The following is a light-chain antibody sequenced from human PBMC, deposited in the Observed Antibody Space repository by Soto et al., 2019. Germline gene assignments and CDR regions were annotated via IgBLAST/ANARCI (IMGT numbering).Light chain of an antibody. CDR2: TAT. CDR1: QDIRND. CDR3: LQVYNYPRT. J-gene: IGKJ1*01. Sequence: AIQMTQSPSSLSASFGDRVTISCRASQDIRNDLGWYQQKPGKAPKLLIFTATRLQGGVPSRFSGSGYGTDFTLTISSLQPEDFATYYCLQVYNYPRTFGQGTKVDIK. V-gene: IGKV1-6*02.